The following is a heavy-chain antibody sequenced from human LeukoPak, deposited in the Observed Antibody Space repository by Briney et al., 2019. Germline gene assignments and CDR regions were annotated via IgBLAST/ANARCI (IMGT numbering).Heavy chain of an antibody. Sequence: GGSLRLSCAASGFTFSSYSMNWVRQAPGKGLEWVSFINSSSSYIYYADSVKGRFTISRDNAKNSLYLQMNSLRAEDTAVYYCARGSDRGLSGWDDPNKDMDVWGKGTTVTVSS. CDR1: GFTFSSYS. CDR2: INSSSSYI. CDR3: ARGSDRGLSGWDDPNKDMDV. D-gene: IGHD6-19*01. J-gene: IGHJ6*03. V-gene: IGHV3-21*01.